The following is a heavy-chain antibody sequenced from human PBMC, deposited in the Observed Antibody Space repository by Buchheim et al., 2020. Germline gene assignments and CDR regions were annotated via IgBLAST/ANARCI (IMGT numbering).Heavy chain of an antibody. CDR2: INPSGGST. D-gene: IGHD3-9*01. CDR3: ARDYLLTGYHPAGFFNFDY. J-gene: IGHJ4*02. CDR1: GYTFTSYY. Sequence: QVQLVQSGAEVKKPGASVKVSCKASGYTFTSYYMHWVRQAPGQGLEWMGIINPSGGSTSYAQKFQGRVTMTRDTSKSTVYMELSSLRSKDTAVYYCARDYLLTGYHPAGFFNFDYWGQGTL. V-gene: IGHV1-46*01.